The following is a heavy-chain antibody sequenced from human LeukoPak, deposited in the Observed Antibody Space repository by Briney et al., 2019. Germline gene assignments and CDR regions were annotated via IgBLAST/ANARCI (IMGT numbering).Heavy chain of an antibody. D-gene: IGHD1-26*01. CDR1: GGSLTDGVYS. CDR3: VRILGRYQEGMDV. V-gene: IGHV4-30-4*07. Sequence: SETLSLTFTVSGGSLTDGVYSWGWVRQPPGTGLQWIATTYEGASLKSRVTISLDTSKNQFFLRLTSVTAADTAVYYCVRILGRYQEGMDVWGPGITVTVSS. J-gene: IGHJ6*02. CDR2: T.